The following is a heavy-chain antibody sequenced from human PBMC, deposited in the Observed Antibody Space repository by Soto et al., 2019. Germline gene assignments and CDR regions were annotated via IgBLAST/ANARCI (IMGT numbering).Heavy chain of an antibody. CDR1: GFTVNTNY. CDR2: IHGGGST. Sequence: EVQVVESGGGLMQPGGSLRLSCAASGFTVNTNYMSWVRQAPGKGLEWVSVIHGGGSTYYADSVKGRFTISRDNSKNTLYLQMNSLRAEDTAVYFCANEEYSGSPAKYYHYGMDVWGQGTTVTVSS. J-gene: IGHJ6*02. CDR3: ANEEYSGSPAKYYHYGMDV. V-gene: IGHV3-66*03. D-gene: IGHD6-6*01.